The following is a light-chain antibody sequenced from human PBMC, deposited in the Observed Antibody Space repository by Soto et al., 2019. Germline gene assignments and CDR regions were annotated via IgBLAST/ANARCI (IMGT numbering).Light chain of an antibody. V-gene: IGLV1-40*01. CDR3: QSYDSSLSGWV. J-gene: IGLJ3*02. CDR1: SSNIGAAFG. CDR2: GNT. Sequence: QSVLTQPPSVSGAPGQRVTISCTGSSSNIGAAFGVHWYQHLLGTAPKLLIYGNTNRPSGVPDRFSGSKSGTSASLAITGLQAEDEAEYYCQSYDSSLSGWVFSGGTKLTVL.